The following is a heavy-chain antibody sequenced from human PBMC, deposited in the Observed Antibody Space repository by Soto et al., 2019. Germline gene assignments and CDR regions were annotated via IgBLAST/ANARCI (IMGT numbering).Heavy chain of an antibody. CDR1: EGGDSFRSNNRY. CDR3: ARRSHTNWPAY. CDR2: IYYGGST. Sequence: PSETLSLTCTVSEGGDSFRSNNRYWVWIRQPPGKGLEWVGSIYYGGSTYYNPSLMSRVTISADTSKNQFSLKVNSVTVADTAVYYCARRSHTNWPAYWGHGTQVTVSS. D-gene: IGHD2-15*01. V-gene: IGHV4-39*01. J-gene: IGHJ5*01.